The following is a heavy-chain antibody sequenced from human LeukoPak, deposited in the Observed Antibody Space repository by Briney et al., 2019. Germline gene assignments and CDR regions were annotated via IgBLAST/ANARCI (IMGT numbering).Heavy chain of an antibody. CDR1: GFSFSGAW. V-gene: IGHV3-15*01. D-gene: IGHD6-13*01. CDR2: IISKAGGETT. J-gene: IGHJ4*02. Sequence: GGSLRLSCVTSGFSFSGAWMSWVRQAPGKGLEWVGRIISKAGGETTDYAAPVKGRFSISRDDSRNTVYLQMKSPKIEDTAVYCCTHHTSSSCIYWGQGTLVTVSS. CDR3: THHTSSSCIY.